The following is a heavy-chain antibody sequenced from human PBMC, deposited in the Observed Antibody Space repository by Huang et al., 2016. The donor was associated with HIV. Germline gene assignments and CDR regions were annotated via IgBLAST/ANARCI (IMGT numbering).Heavy chain of an antibody. CDR2: IYWDEAK. Sequence: QITLKESGPTLVKPTQTLTLTCTFSGFSLSTSGVGVGWIRQPPGKALEWLALIYWDEAKRYSPSLKSRLTITKDTSKNQVVLTMTNMDPVDTATYYCAHRERGYTYGTFGYWGQGTLVTVSS. V-gene: IGHV2-5*02. D-gene: IGHD5-18*01. CDR1: GFSLSTSGVG. CDR3: AHRERGYTYGTFGY. J-gene: IGHJ4*02.